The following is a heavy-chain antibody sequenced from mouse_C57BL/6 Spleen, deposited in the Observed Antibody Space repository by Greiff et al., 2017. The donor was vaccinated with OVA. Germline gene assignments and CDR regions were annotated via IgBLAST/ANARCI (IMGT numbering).Heavy chain of an antibody. J-gene: IGHJ4*01. Sequence: VQLQQSGTVLARPGASVKMSCKTSGYTFTSYWMHWVKQRPGQGLEWIGAIYPGNSDTSYNQKFKGKAKLTAVTSASTAYMALSSLTNEDSSVYYCTREDYYGTLYAMDYWGQGTSVTVSS. CDR3: TREDYYGTLYAMDY. CDR2: IYPGNSDT. CDR1: GYTFTSYW. V-gene: IGHV1-5*01. D-gene: IGHD1-1*01.